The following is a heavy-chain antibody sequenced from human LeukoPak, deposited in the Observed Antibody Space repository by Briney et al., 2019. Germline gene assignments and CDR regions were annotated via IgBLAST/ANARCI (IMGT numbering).Heavy chain of an antibody. J-gene: IGHJ1*01. Sequence: GGSLRLSCAASGFTFSNYNINWVRQAPGKGLEWVAHINPDGRGTYYVDSVKGRFTISRDNAQNSMYLQMNSLRVEDTAVYYCTSWGDTTAEYFQRWGQGTLVTVSS. CDR3: TSWGDTTAEYFQR. V-gene: IGHV3-7*01. D-gene: IGHD2-21*02. CDR2: INPDGRGT. CDR1: GFTFSNYN.